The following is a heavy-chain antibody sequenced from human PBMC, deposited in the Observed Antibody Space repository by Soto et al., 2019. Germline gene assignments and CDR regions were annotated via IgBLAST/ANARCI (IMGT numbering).Heavy chain of an antibody. Sequence: EVQLLESGGGLEQPGGSLRLSCAASGFTFSSYAMNWVRQAPGKGLEWVSSIVASGADTFYTDSVKGRFTISRDNYKNMLYLQMNSLRADDKAVYYCVKVSGNYHMGGMDVWGQGTTVTVSS. V-gene: IGHV3-23*01. D-gene: IGHD1-26*01. CDR2: IVASGADT. CDR1: GFTFSSYA. J-gene: IGHJ6*02. CDR3: VKVSGNYHMGGMDV.